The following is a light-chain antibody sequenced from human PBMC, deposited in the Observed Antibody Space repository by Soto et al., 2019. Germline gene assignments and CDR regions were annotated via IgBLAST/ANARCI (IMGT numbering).Light chain of an antibody. CDR3: SSYTSSSTYV. Sequence: SSLTRPPSVYRFPGQSVTISCPGTSSDVGSYNRVSWYQQPPGTAPKLMIYEVSNRPSEVPDRFSGSKSGNTASLTISGLQAEDEADYYCSSYTSSSTYVFGSGTKVTVL. J-gene: IGLJ1*01. CDR2: EVS. CDR1: SSDVGSYNR. V-gene: IGLV2-18*02.